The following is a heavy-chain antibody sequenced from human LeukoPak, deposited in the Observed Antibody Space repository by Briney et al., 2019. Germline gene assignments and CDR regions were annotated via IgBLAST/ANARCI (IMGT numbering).Heavy chain of an antibody. J-gene: IGHJ6*03. CDR1: GGSISSYY. CDR3: VRGGGIGYNYFYMDV. Sequence: SETLSLTCTVSGGSISSYYWSWIRQPPGKGLEWIGFIYYSGTTNYNSSLKSRVTISVDRSKNQFSLKLRSVTAADTAVYYCVRGGGIGYNYFYMDVWGKGTTVTISS. V-gene: IGHV4-59*01. CDR2: IYYSGTT. D-gene: IGHD6-13*01.